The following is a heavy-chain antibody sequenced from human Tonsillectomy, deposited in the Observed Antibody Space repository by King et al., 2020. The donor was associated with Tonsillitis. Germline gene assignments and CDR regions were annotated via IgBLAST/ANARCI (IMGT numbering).Heavy chain of an antibody. CDR2: IFSGGSTT. J-gene: IGHJ3*02. CDR3: AKVRSHNSLRPFDI. Sequence: VQLVESGGGLVQPGGSLTLSCAASGFTFSNYAMSWVRQAPGKGLEWVSGIFSGGSTTHYADSVKGRFTISRDNSKNTMYLQMNSLSAEDTAVYYCAKVRSHNSLRPFDIWGKGTMVTVSS. CDR1: GFTFSNYA. V-gene: IGHV3-23*03. D-gene: IGHD2/OR15-2a*01.